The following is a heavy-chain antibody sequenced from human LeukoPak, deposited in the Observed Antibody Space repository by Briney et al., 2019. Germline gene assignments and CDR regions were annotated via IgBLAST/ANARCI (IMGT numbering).Heavy chain of an antibody. Sequence: PGGPLRLSCAASGFTFSSYAMSWVRQAPGKGLEWVSAISGSGGSTYYADSVKGRFTISRDNSKNTLYLQMNSLRAEDTAVYYCAKTSSGYYQAFDYWGQGTLVTVSS. J-gene: IGHJ4*02. CDR1: GFTFSSYA. V-gene: IGHV3-23*01. D-gene: IGHD3-22*01. CDR3: AKTSSGYYQAFDY. CDR2: ISGSGGST.